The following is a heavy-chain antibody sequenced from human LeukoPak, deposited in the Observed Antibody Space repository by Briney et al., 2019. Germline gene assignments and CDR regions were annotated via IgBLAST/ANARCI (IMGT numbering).Heavy chain of an antibody. CDR3: ATGGY. Sequence: PGGSLRLSCAASGFTFSSFAMSWVRQAPGKGLEWVAVISYDGSNKYYADSVKGRFTISRDNSKNTLYLQMNSLRAEDTAVYYCATGGYWGQGTLVTVSS. CDR1: GFTFSSFA. CDR2: ISYDGSNK. J-gene: IGHJ4*02. V-gene: IGHV3-30*03.